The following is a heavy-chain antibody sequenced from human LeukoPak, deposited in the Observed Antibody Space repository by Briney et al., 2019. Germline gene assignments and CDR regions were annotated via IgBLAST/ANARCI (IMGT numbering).Heavy chain of an antibody. CDR2: ISYDGSNK. CDR1: GFTFSSYA. Sequence: GGSLRLSCAASGFTFSSYAMHWVRQAPGRGLEWVAVISYDGSNKYYADSVKGRFTISRDNSKNTLYLQMNSLRAEDTAVYYCARDPYYYDSSGYFDYWGQGTLVTVSS. CDR3: ARDPYYYDSSGYFDY. J-gene: IGHJ4*02. V-gene: IGHV3-30*01. D-gene: IGHD3-22*01.